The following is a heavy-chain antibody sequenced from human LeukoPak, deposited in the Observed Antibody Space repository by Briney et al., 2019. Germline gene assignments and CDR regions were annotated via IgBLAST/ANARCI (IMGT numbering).Heavy chain of an antibody. CDR1: GDSISTSNSY. V-gene: IGHV4-39*07. CDR3: ARVYYSNSYDYWYFDL. CDR2: IYYSGNT. D-gene: IGHD6-13*01. Sequence: SETLSLTCTVSGDSISTSNSYWGWIRQPPGKGLEWIGSIYYSGNTNYNPSLKSRVTISVDTSKNQFSLKLSSVTAADTAVYYCARVYYSNSYDYWYFDLWGRGTLVTVSS. J-gene: IGHJ2*01.